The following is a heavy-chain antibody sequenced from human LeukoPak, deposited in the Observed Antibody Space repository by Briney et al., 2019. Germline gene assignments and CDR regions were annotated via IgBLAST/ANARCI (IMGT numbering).Heavy chain of an antibody. J-gene: IGHJ4*02. CDR3: ARVGGVVPAAQTDY. CDR2: INPNSGGT. D-gene: IGHD2-2*01. V-gene: IGHV1-2*06. CDR1: GYTFTGYY. Sequence: ASVKVSCKASGYTFTGYYMHWVRQAPGQGLEWMGRINPNSGGTNYAQKFQGRVTMTSNTSISTAYMELSRLRSDDTAVYYCARVGGVVPAAQTDYWGQGTLVTVSS.